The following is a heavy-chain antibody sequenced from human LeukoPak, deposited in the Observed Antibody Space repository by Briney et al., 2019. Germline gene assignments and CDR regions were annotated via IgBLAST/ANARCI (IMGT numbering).Heavy chain of an antibody. J-gene: IGHJ4*02. CDR1: GFTFSSYA. V-gene: IGHV3-30*04. Sequence: GGSLRLSCAASGFTFSSYAMHWVRQAPGKGLEWVAVISYDGSNKYYADSVKGRFTISRDNSKNTLYLQMNSLGAEDTAVYYCARDQGPEWELSIPGDYWGQGTLITVSS. CDR3: ARDQGPEWELSIPGDY. CDR2: ISYDGSNK. D-gene: IGHD1-26*01.